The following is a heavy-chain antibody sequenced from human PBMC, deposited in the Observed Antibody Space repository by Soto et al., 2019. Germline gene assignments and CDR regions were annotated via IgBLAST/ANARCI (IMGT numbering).Heavy chain of an antibody. CDR1: GFIFSSYG. V-gene: IGHV3-30*18. CDR2: ISYDGSDK. Sequence: QVQLVESGGGVVQPGRSLRLSCAASGFIFSSYGIHWVRQAPGKGLEWVASISYDGSDKYYADPVKGRFTISRDNSKDTLYLQRDSLRAEDTAVYYCAKPPWERYYSHYFAYWGQGALVTVSS. D-gene: IGHD3-10*01. CDR3: AKPPWERYYSHYFAY. J-gene: IGHJ4*02.